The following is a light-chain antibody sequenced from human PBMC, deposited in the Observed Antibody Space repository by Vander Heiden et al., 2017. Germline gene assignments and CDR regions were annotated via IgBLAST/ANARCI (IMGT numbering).Light chain of an antibody. J-gene: IGKJ2*01. CDR1: QSISSW. Sequence: DIQSTHSPSTLSASVGDRVTITCRASQSISSWLAWYQQKPGKAPKLLIYKASSLESGVPSRFSGSGSGTEFTLTISSLQPDDFATYYCQQYNSYLYTFGQGTKLEIK. V-gene: IGKV1-5*03. CDR3: QQYNSYLYT. CDR2: KAS.